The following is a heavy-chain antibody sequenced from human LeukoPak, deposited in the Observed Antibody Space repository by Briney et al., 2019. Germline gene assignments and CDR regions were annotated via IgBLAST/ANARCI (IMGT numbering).Heavy chain of an antibody. J-gene: IGHJ5*02. V-gene: IGHV1-18*01. Sequence: ASMKVSCKASDYTFPTYGISWVRQAPGQGLEWMGWINAYNGDTNYAQKFQGRVTMTTDTSTSTAYMELRSLRSDDTAVYYCAGGGLWFGELPFDPWGQGTPVTVSS. CDR3: AGGGLWFGELPFDP. D-gene: IGHD3-10*01. CDR1: DYTFPTYG. CDR2: INAYNGDT.